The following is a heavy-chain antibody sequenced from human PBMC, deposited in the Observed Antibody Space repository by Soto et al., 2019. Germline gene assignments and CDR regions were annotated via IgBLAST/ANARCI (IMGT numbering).Heavy chain of an antibody. V-gene: IGHV1-18*04. Sequence: QVQLVQSGAEVKKPGASVKVSCKASGYTFTSYGISWVRQAPGQGLEWMGWISAYNGNTNYAQKLQGRVTMTTDTATSKAYMELRSLRSDDTAVYYCARDLYYDILTGYYYYFDYWGQGTLVTVSS. CDR3: ARDLYYDILTGYYYYFDY. D-gene: IGHD3-9*01. CDR1: GYTFTSYG. CDR2: ISAYNGNT. J-gene: IGHJ4*02.